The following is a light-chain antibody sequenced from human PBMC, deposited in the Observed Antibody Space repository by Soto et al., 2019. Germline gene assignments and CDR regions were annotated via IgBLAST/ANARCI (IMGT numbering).Light chain of an antibody. CDR3: QQYGSSPIT. J-gene: IGKJ5*01. CDR2: GAS. V-gene: IGKV3-20*01. Sequence: IVLAQSPRTLSLSPGDGATLSCRASQRVDTSFLAWYLQKPGQAPRLLIHGASSRATGIPDRISGSGSGTDFTLTISRLEPEDFAVYYCQQYGSSPITFGQGTRLEIK. CDR1: QRVDTSF.